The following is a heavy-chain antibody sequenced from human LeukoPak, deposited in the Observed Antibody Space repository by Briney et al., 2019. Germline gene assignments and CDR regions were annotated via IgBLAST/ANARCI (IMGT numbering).Heavy chain of an antibody. CDR1: GGSISSSGYY. J-gene: IGHJ4*02. CDR3: ASAPAEAAPFDY. D-gene: IGHD6-6*01. Sequence: SETLSLTCTVSGGSISSSGYYWGWIRQPPGKGLEWIGSIYYSGSTYYNPSLKSRVTISVDTSKNQFSLKLSSVTAADTAVYYCASAPAEAAPFDYWGQGTLVTVSS. V-gene: IGHV4-39*01. CDR2: IYYSGST.